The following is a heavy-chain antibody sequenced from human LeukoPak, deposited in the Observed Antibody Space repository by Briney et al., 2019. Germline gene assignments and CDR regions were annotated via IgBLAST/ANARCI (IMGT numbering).Heavy chain of an antibody. CDR1: GFTFSSYW. CDR3: ARYGVVVPAAIPFDY. V-gene: IGHV3-7*01. D-gene: IGHD2-2*01. J-gene: IGHJ4*02. Sequence: PGGSLRLSCAASGFTFSSYWMSWVRQAPGKGLEWVANIKQDGSEKYYGDSVKGRFTISRDNAKNSLYLQMNSLRAEDTAVYYCARYGVVVPAAIPFDYWGQGTLVTVSS. CDR2: IKQDGSEK.